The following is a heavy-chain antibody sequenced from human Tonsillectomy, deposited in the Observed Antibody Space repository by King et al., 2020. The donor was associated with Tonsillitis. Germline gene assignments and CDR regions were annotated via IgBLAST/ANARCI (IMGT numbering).Heavy chain of an antibody. CDR3: AGIHGADPYYTYYGMDV. J-gene: IGHJ6*02. Sequence: VQLVQSGGGVVQPGRSLRLSCAASGFTFSNYAMHWVRQAPGKGLEWVAVVSYDGGNENYADSVKGRFTISRDNSKNTLYLQMNSLRGDDTAVYYCAGIHGADPYYTYYGMDVWGQGTTVTVSS. CDR2: VSYDGGNE. CDR1: GFTFSNYA. D-gene: IGHD4/OR15-4a*01. V-gene: IGHV3-30-3*01.